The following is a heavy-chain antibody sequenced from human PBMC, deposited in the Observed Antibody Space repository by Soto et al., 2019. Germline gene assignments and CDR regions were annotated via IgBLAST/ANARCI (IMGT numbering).Heavy chain of an antibody. J-gene: IGHJ4*02. CDR2: IYYSGST. CDR3: AREFMKSHDY. V-gene: IGHV4-61*01. CDR1: GGSVSSGSYY. Sequence: QVQLQESGPGLVKPSETLSLTCTVSGGSVSSGSYYWSWIRQPPGKGLEWIGYIYYSGSTNYNPSRKSRVTISVDTSKTQFSLKLSSVTPADTAVDYCAREFMKSHDYWGQGTLVTVSS. D-gene: IGHD3-16*01.